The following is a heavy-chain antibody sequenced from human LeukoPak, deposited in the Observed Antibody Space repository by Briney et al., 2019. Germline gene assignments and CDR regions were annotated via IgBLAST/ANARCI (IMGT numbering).Heavy chain of an antibody. CDR3: ASGPYGSGSKIDY. V-gene: IGHV4-38-2*01. CDR1: GYSISSGYY. CDR2: IYLSGST. Sequence: PSETLSLTCAVSGYSISSGYYWGWIRQPPGQGLEWIGSIYLSGSTYYNPSLKSRVTISVDTSKNQFSLKLSSVTAADTAVYYCASGPYGSGSKIDYWGQGTLVTVSS. D-gene: IGHD3-10*01. J-gene: IGHJ4*02.